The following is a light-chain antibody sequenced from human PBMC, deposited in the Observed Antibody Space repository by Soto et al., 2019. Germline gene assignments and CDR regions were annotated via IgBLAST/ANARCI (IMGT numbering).Light chain of an antibody. V-gene: IGLV1-51*01. CDR2: DNN. J-gene: IGLJ2*01. Sequence: QSVLTQPPSVSAAPGQKVSISCSGTSSNIGNNYVSWYQHLPGTAPRLLIYDNNKRPSGIPDRFSGSKSGTSATLRIAGLQTGDEADYYCGTWDSSLSTVVFGGGTKLTVL. CDR1: SSNIGNNY. CDR3: GTWDSSLSTVV.